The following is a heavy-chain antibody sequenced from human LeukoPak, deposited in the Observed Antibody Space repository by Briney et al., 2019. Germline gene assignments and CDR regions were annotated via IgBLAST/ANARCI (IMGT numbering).Heavy chain of an antibody. J-gene: IGHJ4*02. V-gene: IGHV3-33*01. Sequence: PGGSLRLSCAASGFTFSNYGMHWVRQAPGKGLEWVAVIWYVGSNKYYADSVKGRFTLSRDNSKYTLFLQMNSLRPEDTAVYFCARDLTQLALFDYWGQGTLVTVSA. CDR2: IWYVGSNK. D-gene: IGHD6-13*01. CDR3: ARDLTQLALFDY. CDR1: GFTFSNYG.